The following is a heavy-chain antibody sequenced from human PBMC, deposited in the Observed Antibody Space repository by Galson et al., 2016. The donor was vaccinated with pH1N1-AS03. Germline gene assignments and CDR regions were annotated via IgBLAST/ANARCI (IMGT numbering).Heavy chain of an antibody. J-gene: IGHJ3*02. V-gene: IGHV4-59*08. CDR2: IFHSGRT. Sequence: ETLSLTCTVSGGSVSSYYWSWIRQPPGKGLEWIGYIFHSGRTNSNPSLKSRVTISIDTSTNQFSLELSSVTAADTSIYYCARHGTTGWYRGRNAFDIWGQGTMVTVSS. CDR1: GGSVSSYY. D-gene: IGHD6-19*01. CDR3: ARHGTTGWYRGRNAFDI.